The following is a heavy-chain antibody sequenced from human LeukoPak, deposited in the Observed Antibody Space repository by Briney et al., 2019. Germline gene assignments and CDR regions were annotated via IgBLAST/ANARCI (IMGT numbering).Heavy chain of an antibody. CDR1: GGSISSYY. D-gene: IGHD6-19*01. CDR3: ARDRSSGWTGVFDI. Sequence: SETLSLTCNVSGGSISSYYWSWIRQSPGKGLEWIGYIYYSGSTKYNPSLESRVTISIGTSKNHFSLKLSSVTAADTAVYYCARDRSSGWTGVFDIWGRGTMATGSS. CDR2: IYYSGST. V-gene: IGHV4-59*01. J-gene: IGHJ3*02.